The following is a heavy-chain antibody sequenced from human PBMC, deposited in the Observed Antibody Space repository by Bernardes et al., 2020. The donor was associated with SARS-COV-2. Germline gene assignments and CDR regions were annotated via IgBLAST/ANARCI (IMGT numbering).Heavy chain of an antibody. CDR1: GFSLTTSAVG. J-gene: IGHJ4*02. CDR2: IYWNDDK. CDR3: AHSVYNWNYGSYVDY. D-gene: IGHD1-7*01. Sequence: SGPTLVKPTQTLTLTCTFSGFSLTTSAVGVGWIRQPPGKALEWLALIYWNDDKRYSPSLNSRLTLTKDTSKNQVVLTMANMDPVDTATYYCAHSVYNWNYGSYVDYWGQGTLVTVSS. V-gene: IGHV2-5*01.